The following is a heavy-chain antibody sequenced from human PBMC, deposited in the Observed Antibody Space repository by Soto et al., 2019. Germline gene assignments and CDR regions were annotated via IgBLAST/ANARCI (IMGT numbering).Heavy chain of an antibody. CDR2: ISYSGST. J-gene: IGHJ4*02. D-gene: IGHD5-18*01. V-gene: IGHV4-59*01. CDR3: ARDRRPAMVSYFDY. Sequence: SETLSLTCTVSGGSISSYYWSWIRQPPGKGLEWIGYISYSGSTNYNPSLKSRVTISVGTSKNQFSLKLSSVTAADTAVYYCARDRRPAMVSYFDYWGQGTLVTVSS. CDR1: GGSISSYY.